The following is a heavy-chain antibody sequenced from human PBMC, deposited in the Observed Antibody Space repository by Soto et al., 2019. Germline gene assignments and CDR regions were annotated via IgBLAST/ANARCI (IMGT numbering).Heavy chain of an antibody. J-gene: IGHJ4*02. CDR3: ARAVGPFDY. CDR2: IWYDGSNK. V-gene: IGHV3-33*01. CDR1: GFTFSTYG. Sequence: QVQLVESGGGVVQPGRSLRLSCAASGFTFSTYGMHWVRQAPGKGLEWVAVIWYDGSNKYYADSVKGRFTISRDNSRDTLYRQMNSLRAEDTAVYYCARAVGPFDYWGQGTLVTVSS.